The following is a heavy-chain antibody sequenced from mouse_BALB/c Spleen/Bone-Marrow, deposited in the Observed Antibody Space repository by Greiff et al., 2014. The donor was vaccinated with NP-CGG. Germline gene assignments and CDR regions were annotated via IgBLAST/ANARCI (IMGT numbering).Heavy chain of an antibody. J-gene: IGHJ2*01. CDR1: GYTFTSYV. V-gene: IGHV1-14*01. Sequence: EVQLQQSRPELIKPGASVKMSCKASGYTFTSYVIHWVKQKHGQGLEWIGSINPYNDDTNYNEEFKGKATLTSDKSSSTAYMELSILTSEDSAVYYCARSYGKGSYYFDYWGQGSTRTVSS. CDR3: ARSYGKGSYYFDY. D-gene: IGHD2-1*01. CDR2: INPYNDDT.